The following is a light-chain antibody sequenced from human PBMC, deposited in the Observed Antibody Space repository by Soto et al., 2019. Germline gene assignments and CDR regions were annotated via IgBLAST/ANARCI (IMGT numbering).Light chain of an antibody. CDR2: SNN. CDR1: SSNIGSNT. J-gene: IGLJ1*01. Sequence: QSVLTQPPSASGTPGQRVTISCSGSSSNIGSNTVNWYQQLPGTAPKLLIYSNNQRPSGVPDRFSGYKSGTSASLAISGLQSEDEADYYCAAWDDSLNGYVCGTGTKGTVL. V-gene: IGLV1-44*01. CDR3: AAWDDSLNGYV.